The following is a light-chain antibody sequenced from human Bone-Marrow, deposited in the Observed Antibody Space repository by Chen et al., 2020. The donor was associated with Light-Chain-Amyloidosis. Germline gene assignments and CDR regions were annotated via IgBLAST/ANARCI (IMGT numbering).Light chain of an antibody. J-gene: IGLJ1*01. CDR2: EVT. Sequence: QSALTQPASVSGSPGQSITISCTGTSTDVGGDNHVSWYQQHPDKAPKLIIYEVTNLPSWVPDRFSGSKSDDTASLTISGLQTEDEADYFCSSYTITNTLVFGSGPRVTVL. CDR1: STDVGGDNH. V-gene: IGLV2-14*01. CDR3: SSYTITNTLV.